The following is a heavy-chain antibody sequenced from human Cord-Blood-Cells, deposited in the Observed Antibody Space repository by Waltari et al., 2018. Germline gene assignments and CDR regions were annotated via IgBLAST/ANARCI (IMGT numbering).Heavy chain of an antibody. J-gene: IGHJ4*02. CDR2: IYYSGST. CDR1: GGSVSSGSYY. V-gene: IGHV4-61*01. Sequence: QVQLQESGPGLVKPSETLSLTCTVSGGSVSSGSYYWSWIRQPPGKGLEWIGYIYYSGSTNYNPPLMRGVTISVDTSENQFSLKLSSVTAADTAVYYCARGPIAVAPFDYWGQGTLVTVSS. D-gene: IGHD6-19*01. CDR3: ARGPIAVAPFDY.